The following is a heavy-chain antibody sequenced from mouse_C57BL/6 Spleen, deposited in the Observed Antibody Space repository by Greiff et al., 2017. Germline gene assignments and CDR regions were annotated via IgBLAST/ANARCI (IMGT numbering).Heavy chain of an antibody. V-gene: IGHV1-54*01. CDR3: ARGVYYGRNYWYFDV. J-gene: IGHJ1*03. D-gene: IGHD1-1*01. CDR1: GYAFTNYL. Sequence: QVQLQQSGAELVRPGTSVKVSCKASGYAFTNYLIEWVKQRPGQGLEWIGVINPGSGGTNYNEKFKGKATLTADKSSSTAYMQLSSLTSADSAVYFCARGVYYGRNYWYFDVWGTGTTVTVSS. CDR2: INPGSGGT.